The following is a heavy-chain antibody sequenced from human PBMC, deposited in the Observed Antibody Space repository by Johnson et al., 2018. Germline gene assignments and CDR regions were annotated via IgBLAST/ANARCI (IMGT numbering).Heavy chain of an antibody. J-gene: IGHJ6*02. CDR2: ISYDGSNK. CDR3: AKELANIVVVPAAIRAYYYYGMDV. V-gene: IGHV3-30*18. CDR1: GFTFSSYG. D-gene: IGHD2-2*02. Sequence: QVQLVESGGGVVQPGRSLRLSCAASGFTFSSYGMHWVRQAPGKGLEWVAVISYDGSNKYYADSVKGRFTSSRDNSKKTLYLQMNRLRAEDTAVYYCAKELANIVVVPAAIRAYYYYGMDVWGQGTTVTVSS.